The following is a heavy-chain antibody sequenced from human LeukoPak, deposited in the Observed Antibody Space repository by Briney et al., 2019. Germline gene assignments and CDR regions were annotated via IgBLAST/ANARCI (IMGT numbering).Heavy chain of an antibody. Sequence: QAGGSLRLSCAASGFTFSSYGMHWVRQAPGKGLEWVAVISYDGSNKYYADSVKGRFTISRDNSKNTLYLQMNSLRAEDTAVYYCAKGMGFLGNGYYYMDVWGKGTTVTVSS. J-gene: IGHJ6*03. V-gene: IGHV3-30*18. CDR2: ISYDGSNK. CDR3: AKGMGFLGNGYYYMDV. CDR1: GFTFSSYG. D-gene: IGHD3-3*01.